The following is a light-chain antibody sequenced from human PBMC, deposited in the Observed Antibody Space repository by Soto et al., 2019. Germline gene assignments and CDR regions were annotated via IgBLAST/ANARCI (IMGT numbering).Light chain of an antibody. CDR3: QYYDSSRSFV. CDR2: GNS. CDR1: SSNIGAGYD. Sequence: QSVLTQPPSVSGAPGQRVTISCTGSSSNIGAGYDVHWYQQLPGTAPKLLIYGNSNRPSGVPDRFSGSKSGTSASLAITGLQAEDEADYYCQYYDSSRSFVFGGGTKLTVL. V-gene: IGLV1-40*01. J-gene: IGLJ2*01.